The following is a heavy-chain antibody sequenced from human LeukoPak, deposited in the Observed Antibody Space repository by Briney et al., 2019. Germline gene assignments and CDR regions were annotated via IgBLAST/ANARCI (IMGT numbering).Heavy chain of an antibody. CDR2: ITTGGPNT. CDR3: AKDGGLWVSAHWGDS. CDR1: GFTFSSYT. Sequence: GGSLRLSCTASGFTFSSYTMSWVRRAPGKGLKWVSTITTGGPNTYYADSVKGRFTVSRDDSKNKLYLQMNSLRAEDTAVYYCAKDGGLWVSAHWGDSWGRGTLVTVSS. D-gene: IGHD7-27*01. V-gene: IGHV3-23*01. J-gene: IGHJ4*02.